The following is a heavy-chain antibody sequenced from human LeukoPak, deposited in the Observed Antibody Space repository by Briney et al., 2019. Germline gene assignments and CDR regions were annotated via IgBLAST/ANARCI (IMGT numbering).Heavy chain of an antibody. CDR2: ISPNSGGT. CDR1: GFTFSGYY. V-gene: IGHV1-2*02. CDR3: ARDGDYGTGSYYRGCIDS. Sequence: ASVKVSCKASGFTFSGYYMHWVRQAPGQGLEWMAWISPNSGGTNYVQKFQGRVTMTRDTSISTAYLDLSSLRSDDTAVYYCARDGDYGTGSYYRGCIDSWGQGTPVTVSP. J-gene: IGHJ4*02. D-gene: IGHD3-10*01.